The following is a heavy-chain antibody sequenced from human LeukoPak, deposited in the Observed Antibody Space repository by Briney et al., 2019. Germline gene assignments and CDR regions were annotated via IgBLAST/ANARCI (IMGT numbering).Heavy chain of an antibody. CDR1: GGSVKSPTSY. J-gene: IGHJ5*02. CDR2: VYYIGTT. V-gene: IGHV4-61*01. Sequence: SETLSLTCTVSGGSVKSPTSYWSWIRQPPGKGLEWIGNVYYIGTTGYNSSLKSRVSISVDTSKNQFSLEMASVTAEDTALYYCARNTSSSPWFDPWGQGTLVTVSS. D-gene: IGHD6-6*01. CDR3: ARNTSSSPWFDP.